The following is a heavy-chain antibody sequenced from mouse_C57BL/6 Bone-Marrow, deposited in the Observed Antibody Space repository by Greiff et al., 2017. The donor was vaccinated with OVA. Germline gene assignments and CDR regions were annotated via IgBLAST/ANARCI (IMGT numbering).Heavy chain of an antibody. CDR3: AIPYYGTWFAY. D-gene: IGHD2-10*01. J-gene: IGHJ3*01. CDR2: IHPSDSDT. Sequence: VQLQQPGAELVKPGASVKVSCKASGYTFTSYWMHWVKQRPGQGLEWIGRIHPSDSDTNYNQKFKGQATLTVDKSSRTAYIQLSSLTSEDSAVYYCAIPYYGTWFAYWGQGTLVTVSA. CDR1: GYTFTSYW. V-gene: IGHV1-74*01.